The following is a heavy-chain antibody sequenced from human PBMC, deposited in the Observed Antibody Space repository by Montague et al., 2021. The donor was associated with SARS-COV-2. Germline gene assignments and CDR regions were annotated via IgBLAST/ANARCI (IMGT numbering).Heavy chain of an antibody. D-gene: IGHD5-12*01. Sequence: SLRLSCAASGFTFSSYAMHWVRQAPGKGLEWVAVISYDGSNKYYADSVKGRFTISRDNSKNTLYLQMNSLRAEDTAVYYCARDSGYVTGVDAFDIWGQGTMVTVSS. CDR3: ARDSGYVTGVDAFDI. CDR2: ISYDGSNK. CDR1: GFTFSSYA. V-gene: IGHV3-30-3*01. J-gene: IGHJ3*02.